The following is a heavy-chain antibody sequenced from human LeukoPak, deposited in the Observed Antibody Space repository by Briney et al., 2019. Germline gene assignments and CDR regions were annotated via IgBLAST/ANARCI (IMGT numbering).Heavy chain of an antibody. CDR2: ISGYNGNT. D-gene: IGHD5-18*01. Sequence: ASVKVSCKPAGYTFTRYGINWVRQAPGQGLEWMGWISGYNGNTNYAQNLQGRVTMTTDTSTSTAYMELRSLRSDDTAVYYCARVWGSMVTGALYNSYGRDVWGQGTTVTVSS. J-gene: IGHJ6*02. CDR1: GYTFTRYG. V-gene: IGHV1-18*01. CDR3: ARVWGSMVTGALYNSYGRDV.